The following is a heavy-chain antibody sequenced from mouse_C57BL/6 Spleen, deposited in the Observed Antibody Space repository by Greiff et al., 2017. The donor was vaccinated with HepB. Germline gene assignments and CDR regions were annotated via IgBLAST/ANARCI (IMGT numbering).Heavy chain of an antibody. CDR2: IRNKANGYTT. J-gene: IGHJ4*01. CDR1: GFTFTDYY. V-gene: IGHV7-3*01. CDR3: ASLTTVVAYYAMDY. D-gene: IGHD1-1*01. Sequence: DVQLQESGGGLVQPGGSLSLSCAASGFTFTDYYMSWVRQPPGKALEWLGFIRNKANGYTTEYSASVKGRFTISRDNSQSILYLQMNALRAEDSATYYCASLTTVVAYYAMDYWGQGTSVTVSS.